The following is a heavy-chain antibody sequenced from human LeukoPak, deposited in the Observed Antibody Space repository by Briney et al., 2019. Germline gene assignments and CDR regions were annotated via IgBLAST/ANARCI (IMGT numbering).Heavy chain of an antibody. CDR1: GFTFSSYA. D-gene: IGHD5-12*01. CDR2: ISYDGSNK. J-gene: IGHJ3*02. CDR3: ARDRLDDAFDI. Sequence: GSLRLSCAASGFTFSSYAMHWVRQAPGKGLEWVAVISYDGSNKYYADSVKGRFTISRDNSKNTLYLQMNSLRAEDTAVYYCARDRLDDAFDIWGQGTMVTVSS. V-gene: IGHV3-30*04.